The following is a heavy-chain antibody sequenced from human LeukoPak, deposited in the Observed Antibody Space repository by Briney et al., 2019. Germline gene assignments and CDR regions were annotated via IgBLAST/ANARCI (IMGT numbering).Heavy chain of an antibody. V-gene: IGHV3-74*01. J-gene: IGHJ6*02. CDR3: AREMVVASQYYYYGMDV. Sequence: GGSLRLSCEASGFTFNNYWMHWVRQAPGKGLVWVSHIENNGRSTNYADSVKGRFTISRDNTRNTLSLEMNNLRAKDTAIYYCAREMVVASQYYYYGMDVWGQGTTVTVSS. CDR1: GFTFNNYW. CDR2: IENNGRST. D-gene: IGHD2-15*01.